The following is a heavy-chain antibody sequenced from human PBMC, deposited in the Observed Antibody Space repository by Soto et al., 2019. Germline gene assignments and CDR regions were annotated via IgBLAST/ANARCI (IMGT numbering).Heavy chain of an antibody. CDR1: GFTFSTYW. CDR3: ARARGWNIVIIPAASDH. CDR2: INQDGSEK. V-gene: IGHV3-7*01. J-gene: IGHJ4*02. Sequence: EVQLVESGGGLVQPGGSLRLSCAASGFTFSTYWMSWVRQAPGKGLEWVANINQDGSEKYYVDSVKGRFTISRDNAKNSPYLQMTSLRADDTAVYYCARARGWNIVIIPAASDHRGQGTLVTVSS. D-gene: IGHD2-2*01.